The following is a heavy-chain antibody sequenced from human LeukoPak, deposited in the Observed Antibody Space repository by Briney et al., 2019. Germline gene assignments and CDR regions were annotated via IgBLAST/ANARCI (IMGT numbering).Heavy chain of an antibody. CDR3: VKDRPCETCMPMDA. CDR2: LGRSGENR. Sequence: GGSLRLFCAASGFTFTDYSMIWVRQAPGKALEWVSGLGRSGENRYYATSVRGRFSISRDNSKDTVYLQMNSLRAEDTAIYYCVKDRPCETCMPMDAWSQGTTVTVSS. V-gene: IGHV3-23*01. J-gene: IGHJ6*02. D-gene: IGHD2-2*01. CDR1: GFTFTDYS.